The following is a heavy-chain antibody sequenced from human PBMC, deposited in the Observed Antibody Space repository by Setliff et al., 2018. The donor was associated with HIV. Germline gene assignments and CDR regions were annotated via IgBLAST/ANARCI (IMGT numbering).Heavy chain of an antibody. D-gene: IGHD3-10*01. Sequence: LSLTCTVSGNSIGDYYWNWIRQPAGKGLEWIGRVYASAYSNYNPSLKSRVTMSVDTSQNQFSLKLRSVNAADTAVYYCARDWVTRSNYYGSGSPWYFDFWGRGILVTVSS. J-gene: IGHJ2*01. CDR3: ARDWVTRSNYYGSGSPWYFDF. V-gene: IGHV4-4*07. CDR1: GNSIGDYY. CDR2: VYASAYS.